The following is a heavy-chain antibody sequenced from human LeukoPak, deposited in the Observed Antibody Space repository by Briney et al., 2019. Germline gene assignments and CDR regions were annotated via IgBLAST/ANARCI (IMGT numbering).Heavy chain of an antibody. D-gene: IGHD2-8*01. Sequence: ASVKVSCKATGYTFTSYGISWVRQAPGQGLEWMGWISAYNGNTNYAQKLQGRVTMTTDTSTSTAYMELRSLRSDDTAVYYCARQWSPLYYFDYWGQGTLVTVSS. J-gene: IGHJ4*02. CDR1: GYTFTSYG. CDR3: ARQWSPLYYFDY. CDR2: ISAYNGNT. V-gene: IGHV1-18*01.